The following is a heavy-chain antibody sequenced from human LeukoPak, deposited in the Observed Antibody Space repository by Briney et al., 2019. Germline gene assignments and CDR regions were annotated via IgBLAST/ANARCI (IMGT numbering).Heavy chain of an antibody. CDR3: ARRSTVAGRGRFDP. J-gene: IGHJ5*02. D-gene: IGHD6-19*01. CDR2: VHHSGST. V-gene: IGHV4-39*01. CDR1: GGSIRSTSYY. Sequence: SETLSLTCTVSGGSIRSTSYYWGWIRQPPGKGLEWLGSVHHSGSTYDNPSLKSRVTISVDTSKNQFSLKLISVTAANTAVYYCARRSTVAGRGRFDPWGQGTLVTVSS.